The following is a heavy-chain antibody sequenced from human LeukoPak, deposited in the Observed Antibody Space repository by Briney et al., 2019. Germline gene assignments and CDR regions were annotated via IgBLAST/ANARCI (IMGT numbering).Heavy chain of an antibody. CDR2: MYYSGST. Sequence: PSETLSLTCTVSGGSISTGNHYWGWVRQPPGKGLEWIGTMYYSGSTYYNPSLKSRLPISLATSKNQFSLKLTSVAAADTAVYYCARHYSGWYNFFDFWGQGTLVTVSS. D-gene: IGHD6-19*01. V-gene: IGHV4-39*01. J-gene: IGHJ4*02. CDR1: GGSISTGNHY. CDR3: ARHYSGWYNFFDF.